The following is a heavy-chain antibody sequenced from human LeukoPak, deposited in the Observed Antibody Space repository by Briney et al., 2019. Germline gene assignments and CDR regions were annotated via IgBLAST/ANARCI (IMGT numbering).Heavy chain of an antibody. J-gene: IGHJ4*02. Sequence: SQTLSLTCTVSGGSISSGDYYWSWIRQPPGKGLEWIGYIYYSGSTYYNPSLKSRVTISVDTSKNQFSPKLSSVTAADTAVYYCASGVLWFGELLSQFDYWGQGTLVTVSS. CDR3: ASGVLWFGELLSQFDY. V-gene: IGHV4-30-4*01. D-gene: IGHD3-10*01. CDR2: IYYSGST. CDR1: GGSISSGDYY.